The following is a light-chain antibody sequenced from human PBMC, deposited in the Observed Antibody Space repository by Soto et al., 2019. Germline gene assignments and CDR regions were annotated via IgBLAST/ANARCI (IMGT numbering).Light chain of an antibody. CDR1: QSVAGH. V-gene: IGKV3-20*01. CDR3: QQYGYSPIT. Sequence: EIVLTQSPATLSLSPGERATLSCRASQSVAGHLAWYQQKPGQAPRLLIYGASTRATGVPPRFSGSGSGTDFTLTISRLEPEDFALYYCQQYGYSPITFGQGTRLEI. CDR2: GAS. J-gene: IGKJ5*01.